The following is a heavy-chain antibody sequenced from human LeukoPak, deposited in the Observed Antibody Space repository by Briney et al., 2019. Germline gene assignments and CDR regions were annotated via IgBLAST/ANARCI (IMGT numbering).Heavy chain of an antibody. CDR3: ARGWSVAGNYYFDY. D-gene: IGHD6-19*01. V-gene: IGHV3-20*04. CDR1: GFTFDDCG. Sequence: GGSLRLSCAASGFTFDDCGMSCVRQAPGKGLEWVSGINWNGGSTGYADSVKGRFTISRDNAKNSLYLQMNSLRAEDTALYYCARGWSVAGNYYFDYWGQGTLVTVSS. J-gene: IGHJ4*02. CDR2: INWNGGST.